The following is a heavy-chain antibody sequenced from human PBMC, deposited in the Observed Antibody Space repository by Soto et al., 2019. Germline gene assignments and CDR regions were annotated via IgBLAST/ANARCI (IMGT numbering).Heavy chain of an antibody. CDR3: ARDSPAPCGVVCYVWNYYYGLDV. CDR1: GGSISSGGYY. V-gene: IGHV4-31*03. Sequence: QVQLQESGPGLVKPSQTLSLTCTVSGGSISSGGYYWSWIRQHPGKGLEWIGYIYYSGSTYYNPSLKSRVTISVDTPKNQFSLTLSSVTAADTAVYYCARDSPAPCGVVCYVWNYYYGLDVWGQGTTVTVSS. CDR2: IYYSGST. J-gene: IGHJ6*02. D-gene: IGHD2-21*02.